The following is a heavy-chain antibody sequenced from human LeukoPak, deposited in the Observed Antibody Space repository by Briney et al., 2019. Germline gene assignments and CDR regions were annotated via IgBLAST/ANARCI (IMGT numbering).Heavy chain of an antibody. CDR1: GGSISSSSYY. Sequence: SETLSLTCTVSGGSISSSSYYWGWIRQPPGKGLEWIGYIYYSGSSYYNPSLKSRVTISVDTSKNQFSLKLSSVTAADTTVYFCASRYDYSNYIDYWGQGTLVTVSS. V-gene: IGHV4-39*01. CDR3: ASRYDYSNYIDY. J-gene: IGHJ4*02. CDR2: IYYSGSS. D-gene: IGHD4-11*01.